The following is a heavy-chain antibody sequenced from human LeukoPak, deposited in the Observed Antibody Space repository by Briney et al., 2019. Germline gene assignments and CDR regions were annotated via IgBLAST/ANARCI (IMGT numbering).Heavy chain of an antibody. CDR3: ARPRHNWNYYFCD. D-gene: IGHD1-7*01. CDR2: IYYGGST. J-gene: IGHJ4*02. CDR1: GGSITSSDYY. Sequence: SETLSLTCTVSGGSITSSDYYWGWIRQPPGKGLEWIGTIYYGGSTYYNPSLKSRVTISVDTSKNQFFLNMSSVTAADTAVYYCARPRHNWNYYFCDWGQGTLVTVSS. V-gene: IGHV4-39*01.